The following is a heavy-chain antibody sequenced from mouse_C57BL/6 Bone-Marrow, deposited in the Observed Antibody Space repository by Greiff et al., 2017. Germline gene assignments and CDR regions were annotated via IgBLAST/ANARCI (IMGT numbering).Heavy chain of an antibody. CDR3: SRDRGGDY. D-gene: IGHD3-3*01. V-gene: IGHV5-4*01. CDR2: ISDGGSYT. Sequence: EVKLMESGGGLVKPGGSLKLSCAASGFTFSSYAMSWVRQTPEKRLEWVATISDGGSYTYYPENVKGRFTISRDNAKNNLYLQMSHLKSEDTAMYYCSRDRGGDYWGQGTSVTVSS. J-gene: IGHJ4*01. CDR1: GFTFSSYA.